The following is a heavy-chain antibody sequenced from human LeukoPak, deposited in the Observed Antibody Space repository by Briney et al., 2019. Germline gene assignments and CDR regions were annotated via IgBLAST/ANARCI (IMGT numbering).Heavy chain of an antibody. CDR3: ARSYGSGSLDYFDY. V-gene: IGHV4-34*01. CDR1: GGSFSGYY. CDR2: INHSGST. D-gene: IGHD3-10*01. Sequence: SETLSLTCAVYGGSFSGYYWSWIRQPPGKGLEWIGEINHSGSTNYNPSLKSRVTISVDTSKNQFSLKLSSVTAADTAVYYCARSYGSGSLDYFDYWGQGTLVTVSS. J-gene: IGHJ4*02.